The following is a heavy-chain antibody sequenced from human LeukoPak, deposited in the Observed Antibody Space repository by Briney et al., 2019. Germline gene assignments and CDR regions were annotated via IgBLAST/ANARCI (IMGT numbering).Heavy chain of an antibody. CDR3: ATFLYYDFWSGYYPYYYGMDV. CDR1: GGTFSSYA. CDR2: IIPILGIA. D-gene: IGHD3-3*01. Sequence: ASVKVSCKASGGTFSSYAISWVRQAPGQGLEWKGRIIPILGIANYAQKFQGRVTITADKSTSTAYMELSSLRSEDTAVYYCATFLYYDFWSGYYPYYYGMDVWGQGTTVTVSS. V-gene: IGHV1-69*04. J-gene: IGHJ6*02.